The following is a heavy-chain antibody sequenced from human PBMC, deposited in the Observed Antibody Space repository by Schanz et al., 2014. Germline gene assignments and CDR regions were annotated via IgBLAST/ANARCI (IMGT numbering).Heavy chain of an antibody. Sequence: EVQLVESGGGVVQPGRSLRLSCAASGFIFGSSVMAWVRQAPGKGLEWVSGIPGASDHIDYADSVKGRFTISRDNSKNTLYLQMNSLRPEDTAVYYCARGGFGEVSYFEYWGQGTLVTVSS. D-gene: IGHD3-10*01. V-gene: IGHV3-23*04. CDR1: GFIFGSSV. CDR2: IPGASDHI. CDR3: ARGGFGEVSYFEY. J-gene: IGHJ4*03.